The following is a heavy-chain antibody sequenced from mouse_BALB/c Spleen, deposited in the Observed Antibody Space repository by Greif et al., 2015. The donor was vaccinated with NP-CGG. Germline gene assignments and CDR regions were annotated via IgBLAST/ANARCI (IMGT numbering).Heavy chain of an antibody. CDR1: GYTFTSYW. D-gene: IGHD2-4*01. V-gene: IGHV1-69*02. CDR2: IDPSDSET. CDR3: ARSTMIIPFAY. J-gene: IGHJ3*01. Sequence: VQLQQSGAELVKPGAPVKLSCKASGYTFTSYWMNWVKQRPGRGLEWIGRIDPSDSETHYNQKFKDKATLTVDKSSSTAYSQLSSLTSEDSAVYYCARSTMIIPFAYWGQGTLVTVSA.